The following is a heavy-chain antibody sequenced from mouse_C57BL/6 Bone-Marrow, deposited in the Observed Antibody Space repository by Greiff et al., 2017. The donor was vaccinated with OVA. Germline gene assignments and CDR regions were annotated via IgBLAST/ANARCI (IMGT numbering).Heavy chain of an antibody. CDR3: ARSGGGVAY. D-gene: IGHD3-1*01. CDR1: GYTFTSYW. V-gene: IGHV1-69*01. CDR2: IDPSDSYT. Sequence: VQLQQPGAELVMPGASVKLSCKASGYTFTSYWMHWVKQRPGQGLGWIGEIDPSDSYTNYNQKFKGKSTLTVDKSSSTAYMQLSSLTSEDSAVYYCARSGGGVAYWGQGTLVTVSA. J-gene: IGHJ3*01.